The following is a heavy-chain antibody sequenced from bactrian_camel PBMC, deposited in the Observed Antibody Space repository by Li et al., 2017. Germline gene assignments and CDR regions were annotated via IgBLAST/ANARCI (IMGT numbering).Heavy chain of an antibody. Sequence: HVQLVESGGGSVQAGGSLRLSCAASGYTYSSYCMGWFRQAPGKERVGVAAIDSDGSTSYADSVKGRFTISKDNAKNTLYLQMNSLKSEDTALYYCATVGNDYSDYDPRYNYWGQGTQVTVS. CDR1: GYTYSSYC. V-gene: IGHV3S26*01. CDR2: IDSDGST. CDR3: ATVGNDYSDYDPRYNY. J-gene: IGHJ4*01. D-gene: IGHD4*01.